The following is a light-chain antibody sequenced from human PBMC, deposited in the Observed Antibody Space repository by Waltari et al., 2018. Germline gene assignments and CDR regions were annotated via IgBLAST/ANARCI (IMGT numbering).Light chain of an antibody. Sequence: QSALTQPASVSGSPGQSLTISFTGTSSDVGGYNYVSWYQQHPGKAPKLMIYDVSDRPSGVSNRFSGSKSGNTASLTISGLQAEDEADYYCSSYTISSTVVFGGGTKLTVL. CDR1: SSDVGGYNY. J-gene: IGLJ2*01. CDR2: DVS. CDR3: SSYTISSTVV. V-gene: IGLV2-14*03.